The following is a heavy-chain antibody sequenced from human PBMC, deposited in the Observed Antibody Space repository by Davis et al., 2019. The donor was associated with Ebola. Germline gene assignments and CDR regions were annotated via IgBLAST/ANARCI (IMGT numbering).Heavy chain of an antibody. CDR3: AKDMGIVGASGYFDY. CDR1: GFTFSSYD. V-gene: IGHV3-30*02. J-gene: IGHJ4*02. CDR2: IQYDGSNK. D-gene: IGHD1-26*01. Sequence: GESLKISCAASGFTFSSYDMHWVRQAPGKGLEWVTFIQYDGSNKYYADSVKGRFTISRDDSKNTLYLQMNSLRAEDTAVYYCAKDMGIVGASGYFDYWGQGTLVAVSS.